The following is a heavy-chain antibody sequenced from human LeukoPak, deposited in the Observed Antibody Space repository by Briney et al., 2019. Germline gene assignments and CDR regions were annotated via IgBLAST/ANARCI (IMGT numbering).Heavy chain of an antibody. V-gene: IGHV3-74*01. Sequence: GGSLRLSCADSGFTFSSHWMHWVRQAPGKGLVWVSRIKYDASSASYADSVKGRFTISRDNAKNTLYLQMNSLRAEDTAVYYCARAYAPGDLGDWGQGTLVTVSS. D-gene: IGHD4-17*01. CDR3: ARAYAPGDLGD. J-gene: IGHJ4*02. CDR2: IKYDASSA. CDR1: GFTFSSHW.